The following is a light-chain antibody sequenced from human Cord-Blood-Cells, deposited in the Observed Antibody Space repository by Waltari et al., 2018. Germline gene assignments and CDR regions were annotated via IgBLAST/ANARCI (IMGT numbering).Light chain of an antibody. CDR1: QSISSY. CDR2: AAS. V-gene: IGKV1-39*01. J-gene: IGKJ1*01. CDR3: QQSYSTPRT. Sequence: DIQMTQSPSSLSASVGDRVTITCRASQSISSYLNWYQQKPGNAPKLLIYAASSLQSGVTSRFSGSGSRTDYTLTISSLQPEDFATYYCQQSYSTPRTFGQGTKVEIK.